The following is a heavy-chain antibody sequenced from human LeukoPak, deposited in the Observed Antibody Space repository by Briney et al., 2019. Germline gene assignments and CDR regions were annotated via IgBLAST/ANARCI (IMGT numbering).Heavy chain of an antibody. Sequence: GESLKISCKGSGFTFTDYWIGWVRQMPGKGLEWMGIIYVGDSDTRYSPSFQGQVTISADKSITTAYLQWSSLEASDTAMYYCARQEYRSSSYDYWGQGTLVTVSS. D-gene: IGHD6-13*01. V-gene: IGHV5-51*01. CDR1: GFTFTDYW. CDR3: ARQEYRSSSYDY. CDR2: IYVGDSDT. J-gene: IGHJ4*02.